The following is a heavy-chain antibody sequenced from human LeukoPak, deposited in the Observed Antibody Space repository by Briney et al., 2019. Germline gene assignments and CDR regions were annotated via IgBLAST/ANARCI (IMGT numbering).Heavy chain of an antibody. V-gene: IGHV4-31*03. CDR1: GGSISSGGYY. CDR3: ARVEAARRGSYYYYGMDV. D-gene: IGHD6-6*01. J-gene: IGHJ6*02. CDR2: IYYSGST. Sequence: SETLSLTCTVSGGSISSGGYYWSRIRQHPGKGLEWIGYIYYSGSTYYNPSLKSRVTISVDTSKNQFSLKLSSVTAADTAVYYCARVEAARRGSYYYYGMDVWGQGTTVTVSS.